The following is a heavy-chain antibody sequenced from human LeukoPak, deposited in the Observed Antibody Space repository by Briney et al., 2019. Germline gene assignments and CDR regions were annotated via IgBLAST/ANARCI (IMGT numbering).Heavy chain of an antibody. V-gene: IGHV1-8*01. CDR2: MNPNSGNT. CDR1: GYTFTSYD. J-gene: IGHJ4*02. CDR3: ARGDFWSSYYKIGFFDY. D-gene: IGHD3-3*01. Sequence: PGASVKVSCKASGYTFTSYDINWVRQATGQGLEWMGWMNPNSGNTGYAQKFQGRVTMTRNTSISTAYMELSSLRSEDTAVYYCARGDFWSSYYKIGFFDYWGQGTLVTVSS.